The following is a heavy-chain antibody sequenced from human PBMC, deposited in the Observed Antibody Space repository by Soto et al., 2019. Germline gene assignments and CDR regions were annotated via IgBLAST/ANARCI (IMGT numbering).Heavy chain of an antibody. J-gene: IGHJ4*02. D-gene: IGHD2-15*01. CDR2: RYYSEST. Sequence: SETLSLTCTVSGGSITTGGYYWSWIRQLPGKGLEWIGHRYYSESTYYNPSLKSRVSISLDTSKNQFSLKLSSVTAADTAMYYCARTKCSGGSCYSWSLDYWGQGTPVTAPQ. CDR1: GGSITTGGYY. V-gene: IGHV4-31*03. CDR3: ARTKCSGGSCYSWSLDY.